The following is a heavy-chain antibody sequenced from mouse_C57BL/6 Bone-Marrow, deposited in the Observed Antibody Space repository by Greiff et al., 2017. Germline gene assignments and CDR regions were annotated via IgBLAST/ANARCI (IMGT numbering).Heavy chain of an antibody. J-gene: IGHJ4*01. V-gene: IGHV1-82*01. D-gene: IGHD1-1*01. Sequence: QVQLQQSGPELVKPGASVKISCKASGYAFSSSWMNWVKQRPGKGLEWIGRIYPGDGDTNYNGKFKGKATLTADKSSSTAYMQLSSLTSEDSAVYFCARSITTVVAHYYAMDYWGQGTSGTVSS. CDR1: GYAFSSSW. CDR3: ARSITTVVAHYYAMDY. CDR2: IYPGDGDT.